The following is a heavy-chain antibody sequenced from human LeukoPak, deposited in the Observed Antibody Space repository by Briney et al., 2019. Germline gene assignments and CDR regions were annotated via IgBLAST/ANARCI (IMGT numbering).Heavy chain of an antibody. Sequence: GGSLRLSCAGSGFTFSDYSINWVRQAPGKGLEWVSSINPTSSSIYYADAVRGRFTISRDNAKSSLYLQMNGLTVEAAAVYYWVRLRRNGDRSYYNYYYAHWGQEILVTASS. V-gene: IGHV3-21*01. CDR1: GFTFSDYS. D-gene: IGHD3-10*01. J-gene: IGHJ4*02. CDR3: VRLRRNGDRSYYNYYYAH. CDR2: INPTSSSI.